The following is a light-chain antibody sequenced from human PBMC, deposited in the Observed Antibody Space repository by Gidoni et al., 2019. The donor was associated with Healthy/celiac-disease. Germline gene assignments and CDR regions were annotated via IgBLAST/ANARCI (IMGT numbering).Light chain of an antibody. J-gene: IGLJ2*01. CDR1: KLGDKY. CDR3: QAWDSSTVV. V-gene: IGLV3-1*01. CDR2: QDS. Sequence: SYELTQPPSVSVSPGQTASITCSGAKLGDKYACWYPQKPGQSPVLVIYQDSKRPSGIPGRFSGSNSGNTATLTISGTQAMDEADYYCQAWDSSTVVFGGGTKLTVL.